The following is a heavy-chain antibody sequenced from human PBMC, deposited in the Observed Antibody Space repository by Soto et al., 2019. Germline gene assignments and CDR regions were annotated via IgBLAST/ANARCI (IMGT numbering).Heavy chain of an antibody. Sequence: SQTLSLTCAISGDSVSSNSAAWNWIRQSPSRGLEWLGRTYYRSKWYNDYAVSVKSRITINPDTSKNQLSLQLNSVTPEDTAVYYSARDHSHDFWSGYYFDYWGQGTLVTVCS. CDR2: TYYRSKWYN. D-gene: IGHD3-3*01. CDR1: GDSVSSNSAA. V-gene: IGHV6-1*01. CDR3: ARDHSHDFWSGYYFDY. J-gene: IGHJ4*02.